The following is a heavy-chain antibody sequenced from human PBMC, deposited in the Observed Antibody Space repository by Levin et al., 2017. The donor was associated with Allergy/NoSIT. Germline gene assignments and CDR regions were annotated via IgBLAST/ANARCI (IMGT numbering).Heavy chain of an antibody. CDR3: AREYKRDTIFGVVTDYYYGMDV. V-gene: IGHV1-69*13. Sequence: SVKVSCKASGGTFSSYAISWVRQAPGQGLEWMGGIIPIFGTANYAQKFQGRVTITADESTSTAYMELSSLRSEDTAVYYCAREYKRDTIFGVVTDYYYGMDVWGQGTTVTVSS. CDR1: GGTFSSYA. J-gene: IGHJ6*02. CDR2: IIPIFGTA. D-gene: IGHD3-3*01.